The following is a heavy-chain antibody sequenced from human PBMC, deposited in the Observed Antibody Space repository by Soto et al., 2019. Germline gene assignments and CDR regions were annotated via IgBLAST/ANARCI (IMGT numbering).Heavy chain of an antibody. J-gene: IGHJ4*02. CDR2: ISGSGGST. CDR1: GFTFSSYA. D-gene: IGHD3-16*01. CDR3: AWGGDSFDY. Sequence: EVQLLESGGGLVQPGGSLRLSCAASGFTFSSYAMSWVRQAPGKGLEWVSAISGSGGSTYYADSVKGRFTISRDNTKNPVYRQRNGLRAGDPAVYYCAWGGDSFDYWGQGTLVTVS. V-gene: IGHV3-23*01.